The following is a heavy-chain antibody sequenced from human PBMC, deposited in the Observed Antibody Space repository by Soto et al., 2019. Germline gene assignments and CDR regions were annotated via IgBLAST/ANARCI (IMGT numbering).Heavy chain of an antibody. D-gene: IGHD5-12*01. CDR1: GGSITSGDYL. V-gene: IGHV4-30-4*01. J-gene: IGHJ4*02. Sequence: QVQLQESGPGLVKASQTLSLTCTVSGGSITSGDYLWTWIRQPPGKGLEWIGFIYYSGSTYYNPSLKSRLTRPVDTSNNQFSLKLDPVPAADAAVYYCARDQGHHCGSFDYWGQGTLVTVSS. CDR3: ARDQGHHCGSFDY. CDR2: IYYSGST.